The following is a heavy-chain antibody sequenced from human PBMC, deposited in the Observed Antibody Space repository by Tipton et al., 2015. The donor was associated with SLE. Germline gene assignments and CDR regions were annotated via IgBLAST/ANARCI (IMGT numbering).Heavy chain of an antibody. CDR3: AAPSALGAWGLGI. J-gene: IGHJ4*03. CDR1: GYNFATYW. CDR2: NYLGDSDT. Sequence: QLVQSVAEVKKPGESLKISCKGSGYNFATYWIAWVRQMPGNGLEWMGINYLGDSDTRYSPSVQGQVTLSADKSLNTAYLQWSSLKAFGTGMYYCAAPSALGAWGLGIWGQGTVGTVSS. V-gene: IGHV5-51*03. D-gene: IGHD7-27*01.